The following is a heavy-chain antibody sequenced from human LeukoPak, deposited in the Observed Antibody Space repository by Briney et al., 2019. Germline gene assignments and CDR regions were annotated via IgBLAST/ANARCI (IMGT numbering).Heavy chain of an antibody. V-gene: IGHV4-39*01. J-gene: IGHJ4*02. CDR1: GASISSGSYC. CDR3: ARHAPFEDGNKRGFEY. Sequence: SETLSLXCPVSGASISSGSYCWGWVRQPPGKGLEWIASISHSGKTYYNASLKSRVTVSVDTSKNRFSLMLNSVSAADTAVYYCARHAPFEDGNKRGFEYWGQGTLVTVSS. D-gene: IGHD2/OR15-2a*01. CDR2: ISHSGKT.